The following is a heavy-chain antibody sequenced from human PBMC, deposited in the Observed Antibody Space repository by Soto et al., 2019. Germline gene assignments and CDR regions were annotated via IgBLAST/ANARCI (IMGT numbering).Heavy chain of an antibody. V-gene: IGHV3-30-3*01. J-gene: IGHJ4*02. CDR1: EFSFSSYA. CDR3: ARSRSGAVADSFDF. Sequence: QVHLVESGGGVGQPGGSLRLACAASEFSFSSYAMHWIRQAPGKGLEWVAVISFDGNIIQYADSVKGRFIISRDNIKNTLYLQMNSLRGEDTAVYYCARSRSGAVADSFDFWGQGTLVTVSS. CDR2: ISFDGNII. D-gene: IGHD3-10*01.